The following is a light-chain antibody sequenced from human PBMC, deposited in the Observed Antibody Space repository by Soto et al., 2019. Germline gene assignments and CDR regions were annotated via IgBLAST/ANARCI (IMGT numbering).Light chain of an antibody. Sequence: DIEMSEDPSTLRTSVKERVTITCRASQSISSWLAWYQQKPGKAPKLLIYAASTLQSGVPSRFSGSGSGTDFTLTISSLQPEDFATYYCQQLNSYPPTFGQGTRLEI. CDR1: QSISSW. CDR3: QQLNSYPPT. J-gene: IGKJ5*01. V-gene: IGKV1-5*01. CDR2: AAS.